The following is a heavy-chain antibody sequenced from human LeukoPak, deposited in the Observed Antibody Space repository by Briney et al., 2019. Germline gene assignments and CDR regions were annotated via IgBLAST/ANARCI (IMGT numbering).Heavy chain of an antibody. D-gene: IGHD1/OR15-1a*01. CDR3: ARGWNTTPRSGFDI. CDR2: INTDGSIT. J-gene: IGHJ3*02. V-gene: IGHV3-74*01. Sequence: GGSLRLSCAASGFTFSDYWIHWVRQAPGKGLVWVSRINTDGSITNYADSVKGRFSISRDNVKNTLFLQMNSLGAEDTALYYCARGWNTTPRSGFDIWGLGTMVTVSS. CDR1: GFTFSDYW.